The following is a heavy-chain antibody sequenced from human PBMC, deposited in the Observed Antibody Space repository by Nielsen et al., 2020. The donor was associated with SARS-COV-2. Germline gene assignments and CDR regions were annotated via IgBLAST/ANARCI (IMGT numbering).Heavy chain of an antibody. CDR3: ARGGVVDPQAIYTRYNWFDP. CDR2: IDPSDSYT. D-gene: IGHD3-16*01. J-gene: IGHJ5*02. CDR1: GYSFTSYW. V-gene: IGHV5-10-1*01. Sequence: GESLKISCKGSGYSFTSYWISWVRQMPGKGLECMGRIDPSDSYTNYSPSFQGHVTISADKSISTAYLQWSSLKASDTAMYYCARGGVVDPQAIYTRYNWFDPWGQGTLVTVSS.